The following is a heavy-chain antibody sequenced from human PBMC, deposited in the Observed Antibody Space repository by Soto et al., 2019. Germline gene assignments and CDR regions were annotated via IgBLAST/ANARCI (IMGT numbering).Heavy chain of an antibody. Sequence: PAETLSLTCTVSGGSFSSSSYYWGWVRQPPGKGLEWIGSVYYSGSTYYNPSLESRVTISVDNSKNTLYLQMNSLRAEDTAVYYCAKTIPGWQGDYWGQGTLVTV. CDR2: VYYSGST. V-gene: IGHV4-39*07. CDR1: GGSFSSSSYY. D-gene: IGHD1-7*01. J-gene: IGHJ4*02. CDR3: AKTIPGWQGDY.